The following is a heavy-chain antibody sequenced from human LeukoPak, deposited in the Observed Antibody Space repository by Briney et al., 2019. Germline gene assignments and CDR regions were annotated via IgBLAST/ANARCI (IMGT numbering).Heavy chain of an antibody. J-gene: IGHJ5*02. CDR2: IYPSDSDI. CDR1: GYSFTNYW. D-gene: IGHD5-18*01. V-gene: IGHV5-51*01. CDR3: ARSVPPWLGDH. Sequence: GESLKISCKGSGYSFTNYWIGWVRQMPGKGLEWMGIIYPSDSDIRYSPSFQGQVTISADKSISPAYLQWRSLRSSDTAIYYCARSVPPWLGDHWGQGTLVTVSS.